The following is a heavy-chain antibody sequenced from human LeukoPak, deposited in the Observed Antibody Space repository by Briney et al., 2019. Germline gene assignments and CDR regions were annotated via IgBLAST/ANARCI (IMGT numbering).Heavy chain of an antibody. Sequence: GRSLRLSCAASGFTFSSYGMHWVRQAPGKGLEWVAVIWYDGSNKYYADSVKGRFTISRDNSKNTLYLQMNSLRAEDTAVYYCARSCLAAAGHQDYYYYYYMDVWGKGTTVTVSS. CDR2: IWYDGSNK. J-gene: IGHJ6*03. CDR1: GFTFSSYG. D-gene: IGHD6-13*01. CDR3: ARSCLAAAGHQDYYYYYYMDV. V-gene: IGHV3-33*01.